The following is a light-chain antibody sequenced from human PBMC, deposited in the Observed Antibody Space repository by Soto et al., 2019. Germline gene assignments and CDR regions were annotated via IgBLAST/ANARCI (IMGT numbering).Light chain of an antibody. J-gene: IGKJ1*01. CDR2: GAS. CDR1: QSVSSSY. V-gene: IGKV3-20*01. CDR3: QQYGSSPRT. Sequence: EIVLTQSPGTLSLSPGERATLSCRASQSVSSSYLALYQQKPGQAPRLLIYGASNRATGIPDRVSGSGSGTDFTLTISRLEPEDFVVYYCQQYGSSPRTFGQGTKV.